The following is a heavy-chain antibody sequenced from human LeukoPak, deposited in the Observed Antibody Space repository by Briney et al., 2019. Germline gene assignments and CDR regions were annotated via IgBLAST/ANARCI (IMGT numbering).Heavy chain of an antibody. Sequence: ASVKVSCKASGYTFTSYGISWVRQAPGQGLEWMGWISAYNGNTNYAQKLQGRVTMTTDTSTSTAYMEVRSLRSDDTAVYYCARDREQWLARYYFDYWGQGTLVTVSS. V-gene: IGHV1-18*01. J-gene: IGHJ4*02. D-gene: IGHD6-19*01. CDR2: ISAYNGNT. CDR3: ARDREQWLARYYFDY. CDR1: GYTFTSYG.